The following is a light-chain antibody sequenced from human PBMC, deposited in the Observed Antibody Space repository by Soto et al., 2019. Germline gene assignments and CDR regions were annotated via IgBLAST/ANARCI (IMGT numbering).Light chain of an antibody. J-gene: IGKJ4*01. CDR3: QQSLSTLLT. V-gene: IGKV3-20*01. CDR1: QSVSSNF. CDR2: GAS. Sequence: IVLTQSPGTLSLSPGERATLSCRASQSVSSNFLTWYQQKPGQPPRLLIYGASSRATGIPDRFSGSGSGTDFTLTISRLEPEDVATYYCQQSLSTLLTFGGGTKVEIK.